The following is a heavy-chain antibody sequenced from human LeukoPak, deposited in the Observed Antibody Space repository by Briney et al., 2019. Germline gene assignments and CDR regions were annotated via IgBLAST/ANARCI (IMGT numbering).Heavy chain of an antibody. CDR3: ASAYSSGYYSFDY. J-gene: IGHJ4*02. D-gene: IGHD3-22*01. Sequence: GGSLRLSCAASGFTFSSYWMHWVRHATGKGVVWVSRINSDGRSTIYADSVKGRFTISRDNAKNTLDLQMNSLRAEDMAVYYCASAYSSGYYSFDYWGQGTLVTVSS. CDR2: INSDGRST. CDR1: GFTFSSYW. V-gene: IGHV3-74*01.